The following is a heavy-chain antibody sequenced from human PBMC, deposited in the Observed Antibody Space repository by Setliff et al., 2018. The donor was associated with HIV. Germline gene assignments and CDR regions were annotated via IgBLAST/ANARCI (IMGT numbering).Heavy chain of an antibody. D-gene: IGHD3-10*01. Sequence: SVKVSCKASGYSFTYYAVHWVRQVPGQGLEWMGGIIPIFGTANYAQKFQGRVTITADESTSTAYMELSSLRSEDTAVYYCASTNSRESRPLRRYYYYYYMDVWGKGTTVTVSS. J-gene: IGHJ6*03. CDR1: GYSFTYYA. CDR2: IIPIFGTA. V-gene: IGHV1-69*13. CDR3: ASTNSRESRPLRRYYYYYYMDV.